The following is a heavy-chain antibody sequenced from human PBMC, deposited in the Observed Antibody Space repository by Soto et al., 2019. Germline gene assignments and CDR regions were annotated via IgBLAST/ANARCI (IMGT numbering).Heavy chain of an antibody. V-gene: IGHV4-59*01. D-gene: IGHD2-15*01. Sequence: QVQLQESGPGLVKPSETLSLTCTVSGGSISTYYWSWIRQPPGKGLEWIGYIHYTGSTNYNPSLKSRVTISVDTSKNQFSLKLNSVTAADTAMYYCAKGGTRVNLDYWGKGTLVTVS. J-gene: IGHJ4*02. CDR3: AKGGTRVNLDY. CDR1: GGSISTYY. CDR2: IHYTGST.